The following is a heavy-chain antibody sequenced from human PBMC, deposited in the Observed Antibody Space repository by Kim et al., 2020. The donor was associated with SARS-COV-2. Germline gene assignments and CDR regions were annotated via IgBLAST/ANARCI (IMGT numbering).Heavy chain of an antibody. D-gene: IGHD3-22*01. Sequence: GGSLRLSCAASGFTFSSYSMNWVRQAPGKGLEWVSSISSSSSYIYYADSVKGRFTISRDNAKNSLYLQMNSLRAEDTAVYYCARVYDSSGYYYPSYFDYWGQGTLVTVSS. CDR3: ARVYDSSGYYYPSYFDY. CDR1: GFTFSSYS. V-gene: IGHV3-21*01. J-gene: IGHJ4*02. CDR2: ISSSSSYI.